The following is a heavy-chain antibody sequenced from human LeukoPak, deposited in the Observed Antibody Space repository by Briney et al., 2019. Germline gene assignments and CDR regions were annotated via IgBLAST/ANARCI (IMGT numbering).Heavy chain of an antibody. J-gene: IGHJ6*02. Sequence: GRSLRLSCAASGFDFISYGMHWVRQAPGKGLEWVAVIWYDGSSKYYADSVRGRFTISSDNSKDTLYPQMNSLRAEDTAVYYCARTGGGSYPAYGMDVWGQGATVTVSS. D-gene: IGHD1-26*01. V-gene: IGHV3-33*01. CDR1: GFDFISYG. CDR3: ARTGGGSYPAYGMDV. CDR2: IWYDGSSK.